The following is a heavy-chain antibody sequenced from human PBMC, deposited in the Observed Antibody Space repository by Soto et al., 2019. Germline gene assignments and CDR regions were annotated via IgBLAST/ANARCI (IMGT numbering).Heavy chain of an antibody. CDR2: IYYSGST. J-gene: IGHJ1*01. Sequence: QVQLQESGPGLVKPSQTLSLTCTVPGGSSSSGGSYWRWIRKHPGKGLGWIGYIYYSGSTYYNPSLKSLVTISVDTSKNQFSLKLSSVTAADTAVYYCARGDTIFGVVIKPEYFQHWGQGTLVIVSS. CDR1: GGSSSSGGSY. D-gene: IGHD3-3*01. V-gene: IGHV4-31*01. CDR3: ARGDTIFGVVIKPEYFQH.